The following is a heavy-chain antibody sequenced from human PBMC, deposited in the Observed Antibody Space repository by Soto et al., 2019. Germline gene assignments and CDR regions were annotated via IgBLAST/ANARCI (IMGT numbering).Heavy chain of an antibody. CDR3: ARAYYDALTGGYYYYMDV. CDR1: GITFSNNA. Sequence: GGSLRLSYAASGITFSNNAMNWVRQAPGKGLEWVSALSSGTTYYADSVKGRFTMSRDKSKNTLYLQMNSLRAEDTAVYYCARAYYDALTGGYYYYMDVWGKGTTVTVSS. V-gene: IGHV3-23*01. CDR2: LSSGTT. J-gene: IGHJ6*03. D-gene: IGHD3-9*01.